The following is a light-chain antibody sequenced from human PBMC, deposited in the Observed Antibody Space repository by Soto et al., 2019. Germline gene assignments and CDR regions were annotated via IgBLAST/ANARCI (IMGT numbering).Light chain of an antibody. Sequence: ETVLTQSPGTLSLSPGERATLSCRASQSVSSRSLAWYQQNPGQAPRLLIYGASSRATGIPDRFSGSGSGTDFTLTISRLEPEDFAVYYCQQYDTSPWTFGQGTKVEIK. CDR1: QSVSSRS. CDR2: GAS. V-gene: IGKV3-20*01. CDR3: QQYDTSPWT. J-gene: IGKJ1*01.